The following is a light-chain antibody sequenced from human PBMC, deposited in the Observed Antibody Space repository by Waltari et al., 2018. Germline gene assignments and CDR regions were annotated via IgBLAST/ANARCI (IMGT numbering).Light chain of an antibody. J-gene: IGKJ2*01. Sequence: IQMTQSPASLSASVGDRVTITCRSSQSIGHYLNWYQQKPHQAPRLLIYAASILQSGVPSRFSGSGSETHFTLTISLLQSEDFATYYCQHSSITPYTFGQGTKLEI. V-gene: IGKV1-39*01. CDR2: AAS. CDR1: QSIGHY. CDR3: QHSSITPYT.